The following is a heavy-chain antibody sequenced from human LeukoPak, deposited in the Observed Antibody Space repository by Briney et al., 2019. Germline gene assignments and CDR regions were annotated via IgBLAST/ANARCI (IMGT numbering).Heavy chain of an antibody. V-gene: IGHV3-21*01. CDR3: ARDVYGSGSYYIDY. CDR2: ISGISSY. CDR1: GFTFSRYS. J-gene: IGHJ4*02. D-gene: IGHD3-10*01. Sequence: KPGGSLRLSCAASGFTFSRYSLNWVRQAPGKGLEWVSCISGISSYYADSVKGRFTISRDNAKNSLYLQMNSLRAEDTAVYYCARDVYGSGSYYIDYWGQGTLVTVSS.